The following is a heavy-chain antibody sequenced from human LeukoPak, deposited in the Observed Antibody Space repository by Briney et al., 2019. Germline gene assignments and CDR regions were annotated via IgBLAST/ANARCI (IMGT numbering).Heavy chain of an antibody. CDR2: INHSGST. D-gene: IGHD3-10*01. V-gene: IGHV4-34*01. CDR1: GGSVSSTHY. J-gene: IGHJ4*02. Sequence: SETLSLTCTVSGGSVSSTHYWGWIRQPPGKGLEWIGEINHSGSTNYNPSLKSRVTISVDTSKNQFSLKLSSVTAADTAVYYCARFGGYWGQGTLVTVSS. CDR3: ARFGGY.